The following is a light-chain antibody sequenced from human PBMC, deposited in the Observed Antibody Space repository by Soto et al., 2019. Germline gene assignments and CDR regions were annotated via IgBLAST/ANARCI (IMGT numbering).Light chain of an antibody. CDR2: DVS. CDR3: SSFTSSSSYV. CDR1: SSDVGAYNS. J-gene: IGLJ1*01. V-gene: IGLV2-14*01. Sequence: QSVLTQPASVSGSPGQSITISCAGTSSDVGAYNSVSWYQQHPGKAPKLMIHDVSNRPSGVSSRFSGSRSGNTASLTISGLQAEDEADYYCSSFTSSSSYVFGPGTKVTVL.